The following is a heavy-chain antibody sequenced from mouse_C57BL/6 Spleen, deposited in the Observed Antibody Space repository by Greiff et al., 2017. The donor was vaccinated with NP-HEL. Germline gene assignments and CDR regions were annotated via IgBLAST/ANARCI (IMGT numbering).Heavy chain of an antibody. Sequence: DVKLQESGPELVKPGASVKISCKASGYSFTGYYMNWVKQSPEKSLEWIGEINPSTGGTTYNQKFKAKATLTVDKSSSTAYMQLKSLTSEDSAVYYCARGSSPYYAMDYWGQGTSVTVSS. D-gene: IGHD1-1*01. V-gene: IGHV1-42*01. CDR2: INPSTGGT. J-gene: IGHJ4*01. CDR1: GYSFTGYY. CDR3: ARGSSPYYAMDY.